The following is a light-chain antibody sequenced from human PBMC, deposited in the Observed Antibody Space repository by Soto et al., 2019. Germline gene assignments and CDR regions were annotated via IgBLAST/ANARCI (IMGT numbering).Light chain of an antibody. CDR2: KAS. CDR1: ESISTW. V-gene: IGKV1-5*03. J-gene: IGKJ4*01. Sequence: DIQMTQSPSTLSASVGDRVTITCRASESISTWLAWYQQKPGKAPKLLIYKASSLEGGVPSRFGGSGSGTLFNITISSLHPDDSAPYYCQQYNTYPLTFGRGTTVDIK. CDR3: QQYNTYPLT.